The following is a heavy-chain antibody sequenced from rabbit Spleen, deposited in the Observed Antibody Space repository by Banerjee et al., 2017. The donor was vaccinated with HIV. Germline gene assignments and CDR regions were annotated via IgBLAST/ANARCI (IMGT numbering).Heavy chain of an antibody. J-gene: IGHJ4*01. CDR1: GFTISSSDY. CDR3: ARSGYVGGDYTWDL. D-gene: IGHD1-1*01. V-gene: IGHV1S45*01. Sequence: QEQLVESGGGLVQPEGSLTLTCTASGFTISSSDYMCWVRQASGKGLEWIGCIYVGSGSTHYASWAKGRVTMYRTSSTTVTLQLTSLTAADTATYFCARSGYVGGDYTWDLWGQGTLVTVS. CDR2: IYVGSGST.